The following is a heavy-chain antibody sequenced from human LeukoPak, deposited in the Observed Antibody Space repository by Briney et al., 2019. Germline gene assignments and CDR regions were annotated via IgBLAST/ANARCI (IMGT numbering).Heavy chain of an antibody. D-gene: IGHD6-13*01. CDR2: IYYSGST. CDR3: AGSWERYNWFDP. CDR1: GGSINRYY. V-gene: IGHV4-59*01. J-gene: IGHJ5*02. Sequence: SETLSLTCTVSGGSINRYYWTWIRQPPGKGLEWIGYIYYSGSTNYNPSLKSRVTISVDTSKSQFSLRLNSVTAADTAVYYCAGSWERYNWFDPRGQGTLVTVSS.